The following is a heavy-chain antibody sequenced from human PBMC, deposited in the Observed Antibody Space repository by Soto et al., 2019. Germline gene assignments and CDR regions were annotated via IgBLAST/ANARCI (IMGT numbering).Heavy chain of an antibody. D-gene: IGHD6-19*01. CDR2: IIPILAIP. CDR1: GGTFSTYT. J-gene: IGHJ4*02. V-gene: IGHV1-69*02. Sequence: QVQLVQSGAEVKKPGSSVKVSCKASGGTFSTYTITWVRQAPGQGLEWMGRIIPILAIPNYARKFQGRVTITADKSTGTAYMELSSLRSEDTAVYYCGPAPPEDSSGWVDYWGQGTLVTVSS. CDR3: GPAPPEDSSGWVDY.